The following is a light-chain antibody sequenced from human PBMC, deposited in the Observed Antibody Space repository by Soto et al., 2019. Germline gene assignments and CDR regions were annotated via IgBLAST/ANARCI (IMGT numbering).Light chain of an antibody. CDR3: EQYGSSPPSIT. J-gene: IGKJ5*01. CDR2: GTS. V-gene: IGKV3-20*01. Sequence: EIVLTQSPDTLSLSPGERATVSCRASQSVSRSNLAWYQHKPGQAPRLLLYGTSNRATGIPDRFTGSGSGTDLTLTISSLEPEDFAVYYCEQYGSSPPSITFGQGTRLEIK. CDR1: QSVSRSN.